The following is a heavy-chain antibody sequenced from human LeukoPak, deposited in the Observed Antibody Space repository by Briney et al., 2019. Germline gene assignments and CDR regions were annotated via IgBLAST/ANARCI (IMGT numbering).Heavy chain of an antibody. CDR3: AKDIDTYYYDYYMDV. V-gene: IGHV3-43*02. Sequence: GGSLRLSCAASGFTFDDYAMHWVRQAPGKGLEWVSLISGDGGSTYYADSVKGRFTISRDNSKNSLYQQMNSLRTEDTALYYCAKDIDTYYYDYYMDVWGKGTTVTVSS. CDR2: ISGDGGST. CDR1: GFTFDDYA. D-gene: IGHD3-22*01. J-gene: IGHJ6*03.